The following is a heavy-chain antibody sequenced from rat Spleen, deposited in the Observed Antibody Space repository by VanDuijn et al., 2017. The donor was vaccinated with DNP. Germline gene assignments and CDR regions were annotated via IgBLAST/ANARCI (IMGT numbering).Heavy chain of an antibody. CDR2: ISYDGGNT. CDR3: ATRVGNYGYPFAY. CDR1: GFTFSNYG. V-gene: IGHV5-29*01. J-gene: IGHJ3*01. D-gene: IGHD1-7*01. Sequence: EVQLVESGGGLVQPGRSLKLSCAASGFTFSNYGMAWVRQTPTKGLAWVASISYDGGNTYYRDSVKGRLTISRDKAKSSLYLQMDSLRSEDTATYYCATRVGNYGYPFAYWGQGTLVTVSS.